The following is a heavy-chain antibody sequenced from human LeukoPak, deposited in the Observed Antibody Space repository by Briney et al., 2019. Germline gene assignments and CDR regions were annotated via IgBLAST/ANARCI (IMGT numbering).Heavy chain of an antibody. J-gene: IGHJ4*02. Sequence: PSETLSLTCAVYGGSFSGYYWSWIRQPPGKGLEWIGEINHSGRTNYNPSLKSRITISVDTSKNQFSRKLSSVTPADTAVYYCASGRNGVVIIPDPLRLDYWGQGTLVTVSS. D-gene: IGHD3-3*01. CDR3: ASGRNGVVIIPDPLRLDY. CDR1: GGSFSGYY. V-gene: IGHV4-34*01. CDR2: INHSGRT.